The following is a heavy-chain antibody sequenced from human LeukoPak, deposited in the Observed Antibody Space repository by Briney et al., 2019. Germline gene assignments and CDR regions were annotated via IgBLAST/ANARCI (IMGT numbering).Heavy chain of an antibody. V-gene: IGHV3-74*01. Sequence: GGSLRLSCAASGFTFSNYWMHWVRQAPGKGLVWVSRINSDGINTSYADSVKGRFTISRGNAKKTLNLQMNSLRAEDTAVYYCARDLGQYYDTSDNWFDPWGQGTLVTVSS. CDR2: INSDGINT. D-gene: IGHD3-22*01. CDR3: ARDLGQYYDTSDNWFDP. CDR1: GFTFSNYW. J-gene: IGHJ5*02.